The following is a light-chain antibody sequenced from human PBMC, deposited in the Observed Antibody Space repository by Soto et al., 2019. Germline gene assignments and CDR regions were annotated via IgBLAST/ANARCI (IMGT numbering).Light chain of an antibody. V-gene: IGKV3-20*01. CDR3: QKFGSPPTWT. CDR2: GAS. CDR1: QSVSSSY. Sequence: TQYCRSSQSVSSSYLAWYQQKPGQARRLLVFGASRRATGIPDRFSGCASGRGFTISICGLEPADEAVYYGQKFGSPPTWTCAQGTKVDI. J-gene: IGKJ1*01.